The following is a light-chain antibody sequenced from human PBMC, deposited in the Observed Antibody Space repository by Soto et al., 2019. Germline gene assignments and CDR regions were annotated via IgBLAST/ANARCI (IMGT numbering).Light chain of an antibody. V-gene: IGKV1-39*01. CDR1: QSISSY. J-gene: IGKJ1*01. CDR2: AAS. CDR3: QQGDSTRGGG. Sequence: DIQMTQSPSSLSASVGDRVTITCRASQSISSYLNWYQQKPGKAPKLLIYAASSLQSGVPSRFSGSGSGTDFTLTISSLQPEGFATYHWQQGDSTRGGGFGQVTKVEIK.